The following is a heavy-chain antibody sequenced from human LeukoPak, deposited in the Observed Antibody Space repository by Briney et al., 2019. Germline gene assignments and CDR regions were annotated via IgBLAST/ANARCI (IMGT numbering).Heavy chain of an antibody. CDR3: ARHRDGYNRPFDY. Sequence: SETLSLTCTVSGGSISSIIYYWGWIRQPPGKGLEWIGTIYYSGSTYHNPSLKSRITMSADTSKNQFSLKLSSVAAADTAVYYCARHRDGYNRPFDYWGQGTLVTVSS. J-gene: IGHJ4*02. CDR2: IYYSGST. D-gene: IGHD5-24*01. V-gene: IGHV4-39*01. CDR1: GGSISSIIYY.